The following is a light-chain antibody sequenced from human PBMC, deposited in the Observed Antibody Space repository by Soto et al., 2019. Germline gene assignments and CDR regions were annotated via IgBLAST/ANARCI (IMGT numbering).Light chain of an antibody. J-gene: IGKJ3*01. Sequence: EIVLTQSPGTLSLSPGERATLSCRASQRVSSSYLAWYQQKPGQAPRLLIYGASSRATGIPDRFSGSGSGTDFTLTISILEPEDFALYYCQQYGSSPPHTFGPGTKVDIK. CDR2: GAS. CDR1: QRVSSSY. V-gene: IGKV3-20*01. CDR3: QQYGSSPPHT.